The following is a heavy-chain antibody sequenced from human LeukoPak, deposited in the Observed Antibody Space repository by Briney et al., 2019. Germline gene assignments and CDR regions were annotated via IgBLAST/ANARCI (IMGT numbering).Heavy chain of an antibody. J-gene: IGHJ3*02. CDR3: ARDRGGKVAFDI. D-gene: IGHD2-15*01. Sequence: SETLSLTCTVSGGSIRSDFWSWIRQPPGKGLEWIGYVYYSGSTNYSPSLNSRVTISIDTSKNKFSLKLTSVTAADTAVYYCARDRGGKVAFDIWGQGTMVTVSS. CDR2: VYYSGST. V-gene: IGHV4-59*01. CDR1: GGSIRSDF.